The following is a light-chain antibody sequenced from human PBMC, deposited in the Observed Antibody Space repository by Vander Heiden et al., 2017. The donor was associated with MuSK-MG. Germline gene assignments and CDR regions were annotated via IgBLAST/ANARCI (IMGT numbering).Light chain of an antibody. CDR2: DAT. CDR3: QQLNSYPLT. J-gene: IGKJ4*01. CDR1: QGIRSY. Sequence: DIQLTQSPSFLSASVGDRVTITCRASQGIRSYLAWYQQKPGKAPNLLIYDATTLQSGVPSRFSGSESGTEFSLTISSLQPEDFAIYYCQQLNSYPLTFGGGTTVEIK. V-gene: IGKV1-9*01.